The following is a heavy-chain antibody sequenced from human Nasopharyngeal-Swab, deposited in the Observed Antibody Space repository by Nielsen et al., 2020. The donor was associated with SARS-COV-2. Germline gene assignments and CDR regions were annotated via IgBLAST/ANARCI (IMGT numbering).Heavy chain of an antibody. D-gene: IGHD3-10*01. CDR3: ARNLDGELLFDY. J-gene: IGHJ4*02. Sequence: SGPTLLKPTQTLTLTCTFSGFSLSTSGMCVSWIRQPPGKALEWLARIDWDDDKYYSTSLKTRLTISKDTSKNQVVLTMTNMDPVDTATYYCARNLDGELLFDYWGQGTLVTVSS. V-gene: IGHV2-70*11. CDR1: GFSLSTSGMC. CDR2: IDWDDDK.